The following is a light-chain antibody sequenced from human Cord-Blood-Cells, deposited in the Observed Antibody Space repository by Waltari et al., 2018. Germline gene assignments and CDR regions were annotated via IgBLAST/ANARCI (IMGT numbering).Light chain of an antibody. CDR3: QQYNSYPWT. CDR1: QSLSSW. CDR2: DAA. Sequence: DIQMTPSSSTLSASVGYSVPITCRASQSLSSWLAWYQQKPGKAPKLLIYDAASLESGVPSRFSGSGSGTEFTLTISSLQPDDFATYYCQQYNSYPWTFGQGTKVEIK. V-gene: IGKV1-5*01. J-gene: IGKJ1*01.